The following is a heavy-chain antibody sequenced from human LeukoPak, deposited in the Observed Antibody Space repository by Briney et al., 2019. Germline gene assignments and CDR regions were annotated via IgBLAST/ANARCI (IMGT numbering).Heavy chain of an antibody. V-gene: IGHV3-66*01. CDR1: GFTVSSNF. D-gene: IGHD6-6*01. Sequence: QTGGSLRLSCAASGFTVSSNFMSRVRQAPGKGLEWVSVIHTGGSTNYAGSVKDRFTISRDNSKNTLYLQMNSLRAEDTAVYYCARGYSGSSQPFEYWGQGTPVTVSS. J-gene: IGHJ4*02. CDR2: IHTGGST. CDR3: ARGYSGSSQPFEY.